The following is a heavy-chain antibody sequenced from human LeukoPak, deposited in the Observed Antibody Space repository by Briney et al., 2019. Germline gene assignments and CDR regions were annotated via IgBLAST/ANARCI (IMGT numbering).Heavy chain of an antibody. CDR2: IKQDGSEK. D-gene: IGHD5-18*01. J-gene: IGHJ5*02. CDR1: GFTFSSYW. CDR3: AREGYLGYGYDYPMWFDP. V-gene: IGHV3-7*01. Sequence: GGSLRLSCAASGFTFSSYWMSWVRQAPGKGLEWVANIKQDGSEKYYADSVKGRFTISRDNSKSTLFLQMNSLRAEDTAVYYCAREGYLGYGYDYPMWFDPWGQGTLVTVSS.